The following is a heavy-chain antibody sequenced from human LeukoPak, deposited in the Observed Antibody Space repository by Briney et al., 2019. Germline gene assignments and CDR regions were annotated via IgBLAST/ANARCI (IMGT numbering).Heavy chain of an antibody. J-gene: IGHJ3*01. Sequence: ASVKVSCKASGYTFTSYDINWLRQATGQGPEWMGWMNPNSGNTGYAQKFQGRVTLTRDTSITTAYMELSSLKSEDTAVYYCASAHCSGSSCFWGAFEFWGQGTMVTVSS. D-gene: IGHD2-2*01. CDR1: GYTFTSYD. V-gene: IGHV1-8*03. CDR2: MNPNSGNT. CDR3: ASAHCSGSSCFWGAFEF.